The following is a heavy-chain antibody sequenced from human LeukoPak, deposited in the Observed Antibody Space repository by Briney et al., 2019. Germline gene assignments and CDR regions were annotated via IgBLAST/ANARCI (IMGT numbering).Heavy chain of an antibody. CDR3: ARGGFAYYYDSSGYSVDY. V-gene: IGHV1-8*03. Sequence: ASVKVSCKASGYTFTSYDINWVRQATGQGLEWMGWMNPNSGNTGYAQKFQGRVTITRNTSISTAYMELSSLRSEDTAVYYCARGGFAYYYDSSGYSVDYLGQGTLVTVSS. J-gene: IGHJ4*02. CDR1: GYTFTSYD. CDR2: MNPNSGNT. D-gene: IGHD3-22*01.